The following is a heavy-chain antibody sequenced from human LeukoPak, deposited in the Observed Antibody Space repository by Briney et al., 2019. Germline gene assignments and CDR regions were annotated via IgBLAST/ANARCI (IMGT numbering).Heavy chain of an antibody. CDR3: ARAGTRNYYYYYYMDV. CDR1: GGSFSGYY. CDR2: INYSGST. J-gene: IGHJ6*03. V-gene: IGHV4-34*01. Sequence: SETLSLTCAVYGGSFSGYYWSWIRQPPGKGLEWIGEINYSGSTNYNPSLKSRVTISVDTSKNQFSLKLSSVTAADTAVYYCARAGTRNYYYYYYMDVWGKGTTVTVSS.